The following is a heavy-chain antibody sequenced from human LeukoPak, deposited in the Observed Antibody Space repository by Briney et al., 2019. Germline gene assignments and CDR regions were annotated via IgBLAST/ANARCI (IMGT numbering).Heavy chain of an antibody. Sequence: ASVNDSCKASGYTLTSYYMHWVRQAPCQGLEWMGIINNSGGSTSYAQKFQGRVTMTRDTSTSTVYMELSSLRSEDTAVYYCARESYGYYFDYWGQGTLVTVSS. V-gene: IGHV1-46*01. J-gene: IGHJ4*02. CDR3: ARESYGYYFDY. CDR2: INNSGGST. D-gene: IGHD5-18*01. CDR1: GYTLTSYY.